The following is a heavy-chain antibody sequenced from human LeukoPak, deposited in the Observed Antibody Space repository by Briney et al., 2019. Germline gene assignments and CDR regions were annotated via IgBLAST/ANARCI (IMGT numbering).Heavy chain of an antibody. CDR1: GGSISSYY. J-gene: IGHJ1*01. V-gene: IGHV4-59*01. CDR2: RYYSGST. CDR3: ARVRGDFETD. Sequence: SETLSLTCSVSGGSISSYYWTWIRQPPGKRLEWIGYRYYSGSTTYNPSLKSRVTISVDTSKSQFSLKLISVTAADTAIYYCARVRGDFETDWGQGTLVTVSS. D-gene: IGHD3-16*01.